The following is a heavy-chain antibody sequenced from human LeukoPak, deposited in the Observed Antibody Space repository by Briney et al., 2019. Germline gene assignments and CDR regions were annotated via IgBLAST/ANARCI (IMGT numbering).Heavy chain of an antibody. CDR2: ISSSSSTI. Sequence: GGSLRLSCAASGFTFSSYGMTWVRQAPGKGLEWVSYISSSSSTIYYADSVKGRFTISRDNAKNSLYLQMNSLRDRDTAVYYCAREVTSGYWGQGTLVTVSS. CDR3: AREVTSGY. D-gene: IGHD6-6*01. CDR1: GFTFSSYG. J-gene: IGHJ4*02. V-gene: IGHV3-48*02.